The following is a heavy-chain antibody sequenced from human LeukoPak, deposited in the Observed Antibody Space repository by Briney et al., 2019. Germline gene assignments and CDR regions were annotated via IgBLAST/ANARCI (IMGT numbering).Heavy chain of an antibody. D-gene: IGHD6-19*01. V-gene: IGHV4-59*01. CDR1: GGSISSYY. CDR3: ASVPGYSSGIDY. Sequence: SETLSLTCTVSGGSISSYYWSWIRQPPGKGLEWIGYIYYSGSTNYNPSLKSRVTISVDTSKNQFSLKLSSVTAADTAVYYCASVPGYSSGIDYWGQGTLVTVSS. CDR2: IYYSGST. J-gene: IGHJ4*02.